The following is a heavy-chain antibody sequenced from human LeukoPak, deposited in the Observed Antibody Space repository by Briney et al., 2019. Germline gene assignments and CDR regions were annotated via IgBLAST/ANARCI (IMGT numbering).Heavy chain of an antibody. CDR1: GGSISSSSYY. J-gene: IGHJ6*04. V-gene: IGHV4-39*07. CDR3: ARVFVYSSHGDV. D-gene: IGHD6-13*01. CDR2: IYYSGST. Sequence: SETLSLTCTVSGGSISSSSYYWGWIRQPPGKGLEWIGSIYYSGSTNYNPSLKSRVTMSVDTSKNQFSLKLSSVTAADTAVYYCARVFVYSSHGDVWGKGTTVTISS.